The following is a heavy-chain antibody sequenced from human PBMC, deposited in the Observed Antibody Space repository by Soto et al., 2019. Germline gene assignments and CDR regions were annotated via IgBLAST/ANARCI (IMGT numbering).Heavy chain of an antibody. Sequence: SETLSLTCTVSGGSISSYYWSWIRQPPGKGLEWIGYIYYSGSTNYNPSLKSRVTISVDTSKNQFSLKLSSVTAADTSVYYCAREGSVSSYYDFWSGPSGFDYWGQGTLVTVSS. CDR1: GGSISSYY. V-gene: IGHV4-59*01. CDR3: AREGSVSSYYDFWSGPSGFDY. CDR2: IYYSGST. D-gene: IGHD3-3*01. J-gene: IGHJ4*02.